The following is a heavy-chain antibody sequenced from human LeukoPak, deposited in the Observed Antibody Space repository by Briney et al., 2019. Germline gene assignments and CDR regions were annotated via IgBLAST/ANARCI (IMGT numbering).Heavy chain of an antibody. Sequence: ASVKVSCKASGYTFTGYYMRWVRHAPGQGLEWMGWINPNSGGTNYAQKFQGRVTMTRDTSISTAYMELSRLRSDDTAVYYCARDQSRYCSGGSCYQTDYWGQGTLVTVSS. V-gene: IGHV1-2*02. CDR1: GYTFTGYY. D-gene: IGHD2-15*01. CDR3: ARDQSRYCSGGSCYQTDY. J-gene: IGHJ4*02. CDR2: INPNSGGT.